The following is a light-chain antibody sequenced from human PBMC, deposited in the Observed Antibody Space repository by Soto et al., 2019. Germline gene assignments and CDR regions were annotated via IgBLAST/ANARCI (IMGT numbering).Light chain of an antibody. CDR2: GVS. V-gene: IGKV3-20*01. Sequence: EIVMTQSPATLSLSLGERATLSCRASQSVSSNLAWYQQKPGQAPRLLIYGVSSRATGVSHRFSGSGSGTDFTLTISGLEPEDVAVYYCQQYGDSPPITLGQGTRLEIK. CDR1: QSVSSN. J-gene: IGKJ5*01. CDR3: QQYGDSPPIT.